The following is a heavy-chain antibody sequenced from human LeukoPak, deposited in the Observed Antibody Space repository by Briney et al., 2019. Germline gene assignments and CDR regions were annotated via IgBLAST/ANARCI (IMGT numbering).Heavy chain of an antibody. J-gene: IGHJ4*02. V-gene: IGHV5-51*01. CDR2: IYTGDSEI. D-gene: IGHD5-12*01. CDR1: EYTFNAYW. CDR3: ARHSRGSNDY. Sequence: GESLKISCKGPEYTFNAYWIGWVRQMPGKGLEWMGVIYTGDSEIRYSPSFQGQVTISVDKSISTAYLQWSSLKASDTAMYYCARHSRGSNDYWGQGTLVTVSS.